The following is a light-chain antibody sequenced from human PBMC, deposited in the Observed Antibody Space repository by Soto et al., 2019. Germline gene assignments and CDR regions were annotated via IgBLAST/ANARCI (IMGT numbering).Light chain of an antibody. J-gene: IGLJ2*01. V-gene: IGLV2-14*03. CDR2: DVS. Sequence: QSVLTQPAYGTGSPLRLSPISITGTSSDVGGYNYVSWYQQNPSQATKLMIYDVSNRPSGVSNRFSGSKSGHTASLPISGLQAEHEAEYYCSSYTSTTPPVVFGGGPNVTV. CDR1: SSDVGGYNY. CDR3: SSYTSTTPPVV.